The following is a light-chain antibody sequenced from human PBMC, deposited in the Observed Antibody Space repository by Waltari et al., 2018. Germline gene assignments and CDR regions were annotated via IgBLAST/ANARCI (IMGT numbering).Light chain of an antibody. Sequence: EIVLTQSPGTLSLSPGERATLSCRASQNVGKYLAWYQQKPGQAPRLLIYHASSRATGIPDRFSGSGSGTDFSLTISRLEPEDFAVYYCQNHERLPAMFGQGTNVEIK. CDR3: QNHERLPAM. CDR2: HAS. CDR1: QNVGKY. V-gene: IGKV3-20*01. J-gene: IGKJ1*01.